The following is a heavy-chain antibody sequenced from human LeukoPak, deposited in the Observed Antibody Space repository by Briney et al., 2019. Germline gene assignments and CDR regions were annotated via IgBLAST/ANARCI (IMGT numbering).Heavy chain of an antibody. CDR1: GGSTSNYY. CDR3: ARGGIGTSLDY. J-gene: IGHJ4*02. V-gene: IGHV4-4*07. CDR2: IYSSGST. Sequence: SETLSLTCTVSGGSTSNYYWSWIRQPAGKGLEFIGRIYSSGSTNYNPSLKSRVTMSVDTSKNQFSLKLSSVTAADTAVYYCARGGIGTSLDYWGQGTLVTVSS. D-gene: IGHD2-21*01.